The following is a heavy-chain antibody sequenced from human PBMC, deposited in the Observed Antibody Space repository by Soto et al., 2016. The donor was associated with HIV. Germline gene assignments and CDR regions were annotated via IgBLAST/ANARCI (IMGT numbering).Heavy chain of an antibody. J-gene: IGHJ6*03. V-gene: IGHV4-61*02. CDR2: IYTGGSV. CDR3: ARGRSLVQGVLGRHVSDYYYMDV. CDR1: DGSISIGSNY. Sequence: QVQLQESGPGLVKPSQTLSLTCTVSDGSISIGSNYWNWIRQPAGKGLEWIGRIYTGGSVNYNASLKSRVHHITRQVQGSVLPELTSITAADTAVYYCARGRSLVQGVLGRHVSDYYYMDVVGKGTTVIVSS. D-gene: IGHD3-10*01.